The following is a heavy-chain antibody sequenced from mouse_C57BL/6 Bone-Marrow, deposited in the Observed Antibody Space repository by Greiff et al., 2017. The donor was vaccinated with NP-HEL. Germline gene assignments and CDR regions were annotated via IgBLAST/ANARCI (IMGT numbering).Heavy chain of an antibody. J-gene: IGHJ1*03. D-gene: IGHD2-4*01. V-gene: IGHV1-4*01. CDR1: GYTFTSYT. CDR2: INPSSGYT. CDR3: ATSQSDDYVWYFDV. Sequence: QVQLQQSGAELARPGASVKMSCKASGYTFTSYTMHWVKQRPGQGLEWIGYINPSSGYTKYNQKFKDKATLTADKSSSTAYMQLSSLTSEDSAVYYCATSQSDDYVWYFDVWGTGTTVTVSS.